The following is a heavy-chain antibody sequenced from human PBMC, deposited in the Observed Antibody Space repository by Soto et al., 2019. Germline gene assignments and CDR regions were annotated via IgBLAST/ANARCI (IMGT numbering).Heavy chain of an antibody. D-gene: IGHD6-13*01. V-gene: IGHV3-30*18. CDR1: GFTFSSYG. CDR2: ISYDGSNK. J-gene: IGHJ6*02. CDR3: AKSGKTGYYYGMDV. Sequence: QVQLVESGGGVVQPGRSLRLSCAASGFTFSSYGMHWVRQAPGKGLEWVAVISYDGSNKYYADSVKGRFTISRDNSKNTLYLQMNGLRAEDTAVYYCAKSGKTGYYYGMDVWGQGTTVTVSS.